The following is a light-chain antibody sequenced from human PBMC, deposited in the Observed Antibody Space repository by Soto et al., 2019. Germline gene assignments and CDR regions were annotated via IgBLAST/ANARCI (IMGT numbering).Light chain of an antibody. J-gene: IGKJ1*01. V-gene: IGKV1-5*03. CDR1: QSISRW. Sequence: DIQMTQSTSTLSASVGDRVTITCRASQSISRWLAWYQQKPGKAPMLVIYNVSSLESGVPSRFNGSGSVTEFTLTISSLQPDDFATYYCQQYHTYWTFGQGTKVEIK. CDR2: NVS. CDR3: QQYHTYWT.